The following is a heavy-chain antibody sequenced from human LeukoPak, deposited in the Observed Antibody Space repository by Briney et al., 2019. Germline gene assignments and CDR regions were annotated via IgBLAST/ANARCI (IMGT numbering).Heavy chain of an antibody. CDR3: AKDLSSGTGRGFDH. Sequence: GGSLRLSCAASGFTFSNYSMNWVRQAPGKGLEWVSSISSSSRYIYYADSVKGRFTISRDNAKNSLYLQMNSLRAEDTALYYCAKDLSSGTGRGFDHWGQGTLVSVSS. J-gene: IGHJ4*02. CDR2: ISSSSRYI. V-gene: IGHV3-21*04. D-gene: IGHD3/OR15-3a*01. CDR1: GFTFSNYS.